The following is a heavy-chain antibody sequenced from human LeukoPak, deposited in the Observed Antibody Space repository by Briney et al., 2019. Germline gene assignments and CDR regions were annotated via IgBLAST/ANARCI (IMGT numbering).Heavy chain of an antibody. CDR1: GYIFSNYW. J-gene: IGHJ5*02. CDR3: ARHLPGYSSSPTGAWFDP. CDR2: FNPRDSTT. V-gene: IGHV5-51*01. Sequence: GESLRISCRASGYIFSNYWIAWVRQMPGKGLEWVGIFNPRDSTTRYSPSFQGQVSISADKSISTAYLQWSSLKASDTAMCYCARHLPGYSSSPTGAWFDPWGQGTLVTVSS. D-gene: IGHD6-13*01.